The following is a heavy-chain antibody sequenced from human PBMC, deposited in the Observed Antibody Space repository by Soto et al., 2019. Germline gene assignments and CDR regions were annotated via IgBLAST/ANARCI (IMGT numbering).Heavy chain of an antibody. CDR1: GGSFSGYY. V-gene: IGHV4-34*01. D-gene: IGHD4-17*01. J-gene: IGHJ3*02. Sequence: QVQLQQCGAGLLKPSETLSLTCAVYGGSFSGYYWSWIRQPPGKGLEWIGEINHSGSTNYNPSLKSRVTISVDTSKNQFSLKLSSVTAADTAVYYCARVGGYGDREAFDIWGQGTMVTVSS. CDR2: INHSGST. CDR3: ARVGGYGDREAFDI.